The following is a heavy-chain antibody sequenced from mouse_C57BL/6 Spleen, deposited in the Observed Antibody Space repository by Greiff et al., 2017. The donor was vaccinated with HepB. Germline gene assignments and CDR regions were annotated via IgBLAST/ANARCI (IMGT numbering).Heavy chain of an antibody. Sequence: QVQLQQPGAELVRPGSSVKLSCKASGYTFTSYWMDWVKQRPGQGLEWIGNIYPSDSETHYNQKFKDKATLTVDKSSSTAYMQLSSLTSEDSAVYYCASRDSSGPYAMDYWGQGTSVTVSS. CDR3: ASRDSSGPYAMDY. J-gene: IGHJ4*01. D-gene: IGHD3-2*02. CDR1: GYTFTSYW. V-gene: IGHV1-61*01. CDR2: IYPSDSET.